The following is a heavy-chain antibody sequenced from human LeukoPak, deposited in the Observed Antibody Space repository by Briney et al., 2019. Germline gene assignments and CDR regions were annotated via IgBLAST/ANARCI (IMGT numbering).Heavy chain of an antibody. CDR2: IYNSGST. J-gene: IGHJ6*03. CDR3: ARGYSYYYYMDV. V-gene: IGHV4-38-2*02. D-gene: IGHD3-10*01. CDR1: GYSISSGYY. Sequence: SETLSLTCSGYGYSISSGYYWAGIRQPPGEGRGWIWSIYNSGSTYYNPSTKSRVTISVDTSKNQFSLKLSSVTAADTAVYYCARGYSYYYYMDVWGKGTTVTVSS.